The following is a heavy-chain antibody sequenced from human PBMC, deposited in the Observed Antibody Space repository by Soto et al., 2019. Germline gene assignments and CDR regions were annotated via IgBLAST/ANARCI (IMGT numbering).Heavy chain of an antibody. CDR1: GGSISSSNW. D-gene: IGHD1-1*01. J-gene: IGHJ4*02. Sequence: QVQLQESGPGLVKPSGTLSLTCAVSGGSISSSNWWSWVRQPPGKGLEWIGGIYHSGSTNYNPSLKSRVTLSVDKSKNQFSLTLSSVTAADTAVYYCARFPGGGWNGGGYWGQGTLVTVSS. V-gene: IGHV4-4*02. CDR3: ARFPGGGWNGGGY. CDR2: IYHSGST.